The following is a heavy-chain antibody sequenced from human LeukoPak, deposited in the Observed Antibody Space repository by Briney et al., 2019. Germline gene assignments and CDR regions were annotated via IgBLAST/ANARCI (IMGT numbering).Heavy chain of an antibody. Sequence: GGSLRLSCAASGFSFSSYSMNWVRQPPGKGLVWVSRIYVDGRTTNYADSVKGRFTISRDNAKNTVYLEMNSLSVEDTATYYCIRDFRSADLWGQGTLVTVTS. V-gene: IGHV3-74*01. J-gene: IGHJ5*02. CDR1: GFSFSSYS. CDR2: IYVDGRTT. CDR3: IRDFRSADL.